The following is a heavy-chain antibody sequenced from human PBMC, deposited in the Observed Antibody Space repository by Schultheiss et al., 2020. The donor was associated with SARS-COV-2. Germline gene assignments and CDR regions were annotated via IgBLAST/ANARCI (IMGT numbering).Heavy chain of an antibody. CDR3: ASVGYITSMDY. CDR2: ISIASDET. D-gene: IGHD6-6*01. J-gene: IGHJ4*02. Sequence: GESLKISCAASGFTFSSYAMNWVRQTPGKGLEWVSLISIASDETFYADSVKGRFTISRDNSKNTLYLQMSSLRVEDTAVYYCASVGYITSMDYWGQGTPVTVSS. CDR1: GFTFSSYA. V-gene: IGHV3-23*01.